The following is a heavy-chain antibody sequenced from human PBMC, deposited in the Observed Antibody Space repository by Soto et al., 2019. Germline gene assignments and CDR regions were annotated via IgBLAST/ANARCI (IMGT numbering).Heavy chain of an antibody. CDR1: GGSISSSSYY. CDR2: IYYSGST. V-gene: IGHV4-39*01. Sequence: SETLSLTCTVSGGSISSSSYYWGWIRQPPGKGLEWIGSIYYSGSTYYNPSLKSRVTISVDTSKNQFSLKLSSVTAADTAVYYCARQYYYGSGAYGMDVWGQGTTVTVSS. CDR3: ARQYYYGSGAYGMDV. D-gene: IGHD3-10*01. J-gene: IGHJ6*02.